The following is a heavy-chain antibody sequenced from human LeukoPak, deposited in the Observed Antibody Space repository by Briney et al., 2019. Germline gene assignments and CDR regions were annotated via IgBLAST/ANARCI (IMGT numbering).Heavy chain of an antibody. Sequence: GESLKISCKGSGYSFSNYWIGWVRQMPGKGLEWMGIIYPGDSDTRYSPSFQGQVTVSADKSITTAYLQWSSLKASDTAIYYCARNRLAMAPFDFWGQGTLVTVSS. V-gene: IGHV5-51*01. CDR1: GYSFSNYW. CDR2: IYPGDSDT. J-gene: IGHJ4*02. CDR3: ARNRLAMAPFDF. D-gene: IGHD5-18*01.